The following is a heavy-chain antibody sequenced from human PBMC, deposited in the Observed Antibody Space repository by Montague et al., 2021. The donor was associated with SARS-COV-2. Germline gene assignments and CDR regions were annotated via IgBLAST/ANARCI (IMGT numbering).Heavy chain of an antibody. Sequence: PALVTPTQTLTLTCTLSGLPLSTSGLCVGWIRQPPGKALEWLALTDWDDDKYYSPSLKTRLSISKDTSKNQVVLTMANMEPVDTATYYCARIPNDSWYVSYFDHWGQGILVTVSS. D-gene: IGHD6-13*01. V-gene: IGHV2-70*01. J-gene: IGHJ4*02. CDR2: TDWDDDK. CDR1: GLPLSTSGLC. CDR3: ARIPNDSWYVSYFDH.